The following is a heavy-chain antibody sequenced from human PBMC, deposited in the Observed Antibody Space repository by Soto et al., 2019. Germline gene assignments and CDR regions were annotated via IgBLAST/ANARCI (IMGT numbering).Heavy chain of an antibody. J-gene: IGHJ6*02. D-gene: IGHD6-19*01. Sequence: EVQLVESGGGLVQPGGSLRLSCAASGFTFSSYWMHWVRQAPGKGLVWVSRINSDGSSTSYADSVKGRFTISRDNAKNTLYLQMNSLRAEDTAVYYCARVGYSSGWGYYYYGMDVWGQGTTVTVSS. CDR3: ARVGYSSGWGYYYYGMDV. CDR2: INSDGSST. CDR1: GFTFSSYW. V-gene: IGHV3-74*01.